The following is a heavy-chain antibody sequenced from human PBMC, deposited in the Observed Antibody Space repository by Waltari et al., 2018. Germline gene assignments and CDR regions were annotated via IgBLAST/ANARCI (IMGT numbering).Heavy chain of an antibody. J-gene: IGHJ5*02. CDR3: ARDSGKYLDP. CDR2: IFYSGST. Sequence: QVQLQESGPGLVKTSETLSITCIVSGGSISAYHWSWIRQTPGKGLEWIGQIFYSGSTNYNPSLKSRVTITIDMPKNQFSLKLSSVAAADTAVYYCARDSGKYLDPWGQGTLVTVSS. D-gene: IGHD6-25*01. V-gene: IGHV4-59*01. CDR1: GGSISAYH.